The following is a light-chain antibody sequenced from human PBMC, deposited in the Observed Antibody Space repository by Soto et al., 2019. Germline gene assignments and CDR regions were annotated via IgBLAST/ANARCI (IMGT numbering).Light chain of an antibody. J-gene: IGLJ1*01. Sequence: HSVLTQPASVSGSPGQSITISCSGTSSDVGGYNFVSWYQQHPGKAPKLMIYDVSSRPSGVSNRFSGSKSGNTASLTISGLQAEDEADYYCSSYASGSTLIFGTGTKVTVL. V-gene: IGLV2-14*01. CDR3: SSYASGSTLI. CDR1: SSDVGGYNF. CDR2: DVS.